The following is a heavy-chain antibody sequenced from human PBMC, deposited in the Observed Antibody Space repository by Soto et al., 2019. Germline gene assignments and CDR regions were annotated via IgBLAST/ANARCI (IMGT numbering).Heavy chain of an antibody. CDR1: GGSISSYY. CDR3: AREGFVPDSTQNWFDP. D-gene: IGHD1-1*01. V-gene: IGHV4-59*01. Sequence: SETLSLTCTVSGGSISSYYWSWIRQPPGKGLEWIGYIYYSGSTNYNPSLKSRVTISVDTSKNQFSLKLSSVTAADTAVYYCAREGFVPDSTQNWFDPWGQGTLVTVSS. J-gene: IGHJ5*02. CDR2: IYYSGST.